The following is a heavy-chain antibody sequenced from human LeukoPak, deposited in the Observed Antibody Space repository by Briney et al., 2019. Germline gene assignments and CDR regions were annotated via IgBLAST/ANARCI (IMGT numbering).Heavy chain of an antibody. D-gene: IGHD6-13*01. CDR1: GFTFGDYA. J-gene: IGHJ4*02. V-gene: IGHV3-49*04. Sequence: GGSLRLSCTGSGFTFGDYAINWVRQAPGKGLEWVGFIRSKAYGGTTENAASVEGRFAISRDDSKTIAYLQLNSLKTEDTAVYYCSRSGAGRDYFGYWGQGTLVTVSS. CDR3: SRSGAGRDYFGY. CDR2: IRSKAYGGTT.